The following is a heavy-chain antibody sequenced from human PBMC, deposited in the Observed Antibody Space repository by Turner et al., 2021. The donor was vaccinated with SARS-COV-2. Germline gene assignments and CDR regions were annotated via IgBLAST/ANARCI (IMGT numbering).Heavy chain of an antibody. CDR1: GVTVSSHY. D-gene: IGHD3-10*01. CDR2: IYSGGIT. Sequence: EVQRVESGGGLIQPGGSLGLFCAASGVTVSSHYMSWVRQSPGKGLEWVSVIYSGGITFYSDSLKGRFTISRDNSKNTLYLQMNSLRSDDTAVYYCARGGHYYYGLDVWGQGTTVTVSS. CDR3: ARGGHYYYGLDV. J-gene: IGHJ6*02. V-gene: IGHV3-53*01.